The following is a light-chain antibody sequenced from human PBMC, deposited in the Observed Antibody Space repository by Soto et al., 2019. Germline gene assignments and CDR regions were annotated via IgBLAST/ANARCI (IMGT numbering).Light chain of an antibody. CDR1: SSNIGSNT. Sequence: QPVLNQPPSATPTPGQRVTISCSGSSSNIGSNTVNWYQQLPGTAPKLLIYSNNQRPSGVPDRFSGSKSGTSASLAISGLQSEDEADYYCAAWDDTLNGEVFGTGT. CDR3: AAWDDTLNGEV. J-gene: IGLJ1*01. CDR2: SNN. V-gene: IGLV1-44*01.